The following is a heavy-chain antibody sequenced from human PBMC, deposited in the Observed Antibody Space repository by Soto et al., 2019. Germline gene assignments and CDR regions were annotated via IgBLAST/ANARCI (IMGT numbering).Heavy chain of an antibody. Sequence: QITLNESGPTVVRPTETLTLTCRFSGFSLATSGVGVGWIRQSPGKAPEWLALIYWDDDKRYSASLKSRLTITKDTSKNQVGLTVSDLDPTDTATYYCAHRVLRTVFGLVTTTAIDFAFWGQVTPVAASS. V-gene: IGHV2-5*02. CDR3: AHRVLRTVFGLVTTTAIDFAF. J-gene: IGHJ1*01. CDR1: GFSLATSGVG. CDR2: IYWDDDK. D-gene: IGHD3-3*01.